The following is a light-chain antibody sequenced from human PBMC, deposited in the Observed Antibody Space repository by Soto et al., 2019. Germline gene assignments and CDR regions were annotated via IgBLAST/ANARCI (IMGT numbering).Light chain of an antibody. J-gene: IGLJ3*02. Sequence: QSVLTQPPSASGTPGQRVTISCSGSSSNIGSNTVNWYQQLPGTAPKLLIYSNNQRPSGVPDRFSGSKSGTSASLAISGLASEDEADYYCAAWADSLDGQVFGGGTKLAVL. CDR3: AAWADSLDGQV. CDR1: SSNIGSNT. V-gene: IGLV1-44*01. CDR2: SNN.